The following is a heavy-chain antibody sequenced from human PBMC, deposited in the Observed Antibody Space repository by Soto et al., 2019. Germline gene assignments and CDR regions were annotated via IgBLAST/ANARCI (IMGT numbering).Heavy chain of an antibody. J-gene: IGHJ4*02. CDR1: GFTFSSDW. CDR2: IKIDGSST. V-gene: IGHV3-74*01. Sequence: EVQLVESGGDLVQPGGSLRVSCAASGFTFSSDWMHWVRQAPGKGLVWVSRIKIDGSSTSYADSVKGRFTISRDNAKNTLYLQMNSLRDEDTAVYYCARDTSVFCGGSCYDDWGQGTLVTVSS. CDR3: ARDTSVFCGGSCYDD. D-gene: IGHD2-15*01.